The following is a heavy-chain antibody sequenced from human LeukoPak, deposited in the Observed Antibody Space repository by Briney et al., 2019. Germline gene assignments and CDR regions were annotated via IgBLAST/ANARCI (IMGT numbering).Heavy chain of an antibody. J-gene: IGHJ4*02. V-gene: IGHV3-30-3*01. CDR1: GFTVSSNY. CDR3: ARDSGSSLPFDY. CDR2: ISYDGSNK. Sequence: GALRLSCAASGFTVSSNYMSWVRQAPGKGLEWVAVISYDGSNKYYADSVKGRFTISRDNSKNTLYLQMNSLRAEDTAVYYCARDSGSSLPFDYWGQGTLVAVSS. D-gene: IGHD1-26*01.